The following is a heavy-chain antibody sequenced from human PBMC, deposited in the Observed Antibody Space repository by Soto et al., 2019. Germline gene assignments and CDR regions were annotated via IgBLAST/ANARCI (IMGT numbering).Heavy chain of an antibody. J-gene: IGHJ5*02. Sequence: GASVKVSCKASGGTFSSYAISWVRQAPGQGLEWMGGIIPIFGTANYAQKFQGRVTITADESTSTAYMELSSLRSEDTAVYYCARRLGLLERRWVNWFDPWGQGTLVTVSS. CDR2: IIPIFGTA. D-gene: IGHD1-1*01. CDR1: GGTFSSYA. V-gene: IGHV1-69*13. CDR3: ARRLGLLERRWVNWFDP.